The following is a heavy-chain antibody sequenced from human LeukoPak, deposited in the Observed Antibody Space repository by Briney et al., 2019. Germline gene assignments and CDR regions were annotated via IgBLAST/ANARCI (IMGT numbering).Heavy chain of an antibody. CDR3: ARASAVAGTRDY. D-gene: IGHD6-19*01. J-gene: IGHJ4*02. Sequence: GGSLRLSCAASGLTFSSYWMSWVRQAPGKGLEWVANIKQDGSDKYYVDSVKGRFTISRDNAKNSLSLQMNSLRAEDTAVYYCARASAVAGTRDYWGQGTLVTVSS. V-gene: IGHV3-7*01. CDR1: GLTFSSYW. CDR2: IKQDGSDK.